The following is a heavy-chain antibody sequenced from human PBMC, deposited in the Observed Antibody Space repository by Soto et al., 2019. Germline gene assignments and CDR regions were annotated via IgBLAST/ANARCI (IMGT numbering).Heavy chain of an antibody. Sequence: GGSLRLSCAASGFTFSDYYMSWIRQAPGKGLEWVSYISSSGSTIYYADSVKGRFTISRDNAKNSLYLQMNSLRAEDTAVYYCARDGIAARPTYYYYYYGMNVWGQGTTVTVSS. J-gene: IGHJ6*02. CDR1: GFTFSDYY. D-gene: IGHD6-6*01. V-gene: IGHV3-11*01. CDR3: ARDGIAARPTYYYYYYGMNV. CDR2: ISSSGSTI.